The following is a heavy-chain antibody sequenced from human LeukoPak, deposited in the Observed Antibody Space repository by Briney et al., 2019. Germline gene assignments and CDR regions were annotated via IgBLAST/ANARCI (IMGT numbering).Heavy chain of an antibody. J-gene: IGHJ3*02. CDR3: ARAMADSSGYYLPEAFDI. CDR1: GGSISSGDYY. Sequence: SETLSLTCTVSGGSISSGDYYWSWSRQPPGKGLEWIGYIYYNGSTYYNPSLKSRVTISVDTSKNQFSLKLSSVTAADTAVYYCARAMADSSGYYLPEAFDIWGQGTMVTVSP. CDR2: IYYNGST. D-gene: IGHD3-22*01. V-gene: IGHV4-30-4*01.